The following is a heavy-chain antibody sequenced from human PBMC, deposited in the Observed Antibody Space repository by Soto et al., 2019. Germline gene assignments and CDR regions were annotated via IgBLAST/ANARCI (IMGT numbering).Heavy chain of an antibody. V-gene: IGHV1-2*02. CDR2: INPNSGGT. CDR3: ARVIIYGDYGLTDWFDP. J-gene: IGHJ5*02. Sequence: ASVKVSCKASGYTFTGYYMHWVRQAPGQGLEWMGWINPNSGGTNYAQKFQGRVTMTRDTSISTAYMELSRLRSDDTAVYYCARVIIYGDYGLTDWFDPWGQGTLVTVSS. CDR1: GYTFTGYY. D-gene: IGHD4-17*01.